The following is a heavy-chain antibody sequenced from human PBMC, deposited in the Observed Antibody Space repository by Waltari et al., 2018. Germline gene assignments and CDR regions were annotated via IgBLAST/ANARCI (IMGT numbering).Heavy chain of an antibody. CDR1: GITFHYFA. J-gene: IGHJ4*02. D-gene: IGHD1-20*01. CDR3: AKPFYNWDDPLHS. Sequence: EVQLLESRGRLLQPGVSRLLSCAASGITFHYFAINWLRLAPGTGLDWVAAITVSDDTFYADSVMGRFTVSRDTSKNTVYLQMNGLRAEDTAIYYCAKPFYNWDDPLHSWGQGTLVAVSS. V-gene: IGHV3-23*01. CDR2: ITVSDDT.